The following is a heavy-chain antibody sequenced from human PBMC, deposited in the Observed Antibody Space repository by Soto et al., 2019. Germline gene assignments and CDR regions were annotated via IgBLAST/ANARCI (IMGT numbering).Heavy chain of an antibody. CDR3: ARGGGILTGYYPYYYYYGMDV. CDR2: IIPIFGTA. J-gene: IGHJ6*02. CDR1: GGTFSSYA. V-gene: IGHV1-69*13. Sequence: SVKVSCKASGGTFSSYAISWVRQAPVQGLEWMGGIIPIFGTANYAQKFQGRVTITADESTSTAYMELSSLRSEDTAVYYCARGGGILTGYYPYYYYYGMDVWGQGTTVTVSS. D-gene: IGHD3-9*01.